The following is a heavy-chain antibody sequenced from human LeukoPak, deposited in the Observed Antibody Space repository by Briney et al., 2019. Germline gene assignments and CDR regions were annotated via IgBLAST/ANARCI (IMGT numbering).Heavy chain of an antibody. J-gene: IGHJ4*02. Sequence: TDGGTTDYAPPVKGRFTISRDETKKTMYLQIDRQKTEDTAVYYCTTDYDLRVGATIGDYWGQGTLVTVSS. CDR3: TTDYDLRVGATIGDY. D-gene: IGHD1-26*01. V-gene: IGHV3-15*01. CDR2: TDGGTT.